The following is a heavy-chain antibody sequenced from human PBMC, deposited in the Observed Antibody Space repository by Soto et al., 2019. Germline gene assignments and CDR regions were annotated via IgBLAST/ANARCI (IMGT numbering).Heavy chain of an antibody. D-gene: IGHD3-10*01. V-gene: IGHV3-21*01. Sequence: PGGSLRLSCAASGFTLSSYSMTWVRQAPGKGLEWVSSISSSSSIIYYADSVKGRFTISRDNAKNSLYLQMNSLRAEDTAVYYCARESLDGSGNYYIKDYWGQGTLVTVSS. CDR2: ISSSSSII. CDR1: GFTLSSYS. CDR3: ARESLDGSGNYYIKDY. J-gene: IGHJ4*02.